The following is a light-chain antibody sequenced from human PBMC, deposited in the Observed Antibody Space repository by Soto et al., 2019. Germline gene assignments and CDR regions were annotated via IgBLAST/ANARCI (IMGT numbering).Light chain of an antibody. CDR1: SSDVGAYNY. CDR2: EVS. Sequence: QSALTQPPSASGSPGQSVSFSCTGTSSDVGAYNYVSWYQQRPGKAPKLIIYEVSKRPSGVPGRFSGSKSSNTASLTVSGLQAEDEADYYCSSYAGSNIHYVFGTGTKLTVL. J-gene: IGLJ1*01. CDR3: SSYAGSNIHYV. V-gene: IGLV2-8*01.